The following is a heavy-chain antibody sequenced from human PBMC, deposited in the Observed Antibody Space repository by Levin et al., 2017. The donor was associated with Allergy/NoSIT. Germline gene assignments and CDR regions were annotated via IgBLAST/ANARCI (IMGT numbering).Heavy chain of an antibody. CDR1: GYSFANYG. CDR3: ARDSGGSQIVGAIGRAFDT. D-gene: IGHD1-26*01. V-gene: IGHV1-18*01. Sequence: ASVKVSCKASGYSFANYGFSWVRQAPGQGLEWMGWISAYNGNSNYDQNLQGRVTLTTDTSTTTAYMELRSLKADDTAVYYCARDSGGSQIVGAIGRAFDTWGQGTLVTVSS. CDR2: ISAYNGNS. J-gene: IGHJ4*02.